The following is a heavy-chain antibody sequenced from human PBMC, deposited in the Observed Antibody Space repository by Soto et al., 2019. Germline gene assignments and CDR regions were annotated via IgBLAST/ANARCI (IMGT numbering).Heavy chain of an antibody. CDR2: ISNSGST. CDR3: AATPRY. V-gene: IGHV4-59*01. CDR1: GGSITGYH. Sequence: SETLSLTCNVSGGSITGYHWSWIRQATVKVLVLFGFISNSGSTNYNPSLVILVTISVETSKNQISLILIFVTAADTAVYYCAATPRYWGQGTLVTVSS. J-gene: IGHJ4*02.